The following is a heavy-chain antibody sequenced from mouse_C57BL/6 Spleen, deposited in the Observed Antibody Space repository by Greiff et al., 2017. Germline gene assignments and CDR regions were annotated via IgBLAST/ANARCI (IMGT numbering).Heavy chain of an antibody. CDR1: GFTFTGYW. V-gene: IGHV1-9*01. J-gene: IGHJ3*01. D-gene: IGHD3-2*02. Sequence: VKLVESGAELMKPGASVKLSCKATGFTFTGYWIEWVKQRPGHGLEWIGEILPGSGSTNYNEKFKGKATLTADTSSNTAYMQLSSLTTEDSAIYYCASLDSSGYVTWFAYWGQGTLVTVSA. CDR3: ASLDSSGYVTWFAY. CDR2: ILPGSGST.